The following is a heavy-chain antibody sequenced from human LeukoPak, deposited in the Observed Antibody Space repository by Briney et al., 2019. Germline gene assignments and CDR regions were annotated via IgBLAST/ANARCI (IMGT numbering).Heavy chain of an antibody. Sequence: GASVKVSCKASGYTFTNYVMNWVRQAPGQGLEGMGLINTNTGNQTYAQDFTGRFVYSLDTAVSTAYLQISSLKAEDTAVYYCARLIGGSRSYLRYWGQGTLVTVSS. J-gene: IGHJ4*02. CDR2: INTNTGNQ. CDR3: ARLIGGSRSYLRY. CDR1: GYTFTNYV. D-gene: IGHD3-10*01. V-gene: IGHV7-4-1*02.